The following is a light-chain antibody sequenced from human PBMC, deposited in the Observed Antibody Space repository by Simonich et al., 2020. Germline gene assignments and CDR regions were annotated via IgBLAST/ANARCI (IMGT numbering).Light chain of an antibody. CDR1: QSLLHSNGYNY. V-gene: IGKV2-28*01. J-gene: IGKJ2*01. Sequence: DIVMTQSPLSLPVTPGEPASISCRSSQSLLHSNGYNYLDWYLQRPGPSPQLLIYLGSNRASGVPDRCSGSGSGTDVTLKISRVEAEDVGVYYCMQALQTPYTFGQGTKLEIK. CDR3: MQALQTPYT. CDR2: LGS.